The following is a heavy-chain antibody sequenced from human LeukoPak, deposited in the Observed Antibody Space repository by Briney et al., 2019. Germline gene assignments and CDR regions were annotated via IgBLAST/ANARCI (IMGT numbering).Heavy chain of an antibody. CDR1: GGSFSGYY. CDR2: INHSGST. CDR3: ARPRPLSWSGYYYYMDV. J-gene: IGHJ6*03. Sequence: SETLSLTCAVYGGSFSGYYWSWIRQPPGKGLEWIGEINHSGSTNYNPSLKSRVTISVDTSKNQFSLKLSSVTAADTAVYYCARPRPLSWSGYYYYMDVWGKGTTVTVSS. V-gene: IGHV4-34*01. D-gene: IGHD3-3*01.